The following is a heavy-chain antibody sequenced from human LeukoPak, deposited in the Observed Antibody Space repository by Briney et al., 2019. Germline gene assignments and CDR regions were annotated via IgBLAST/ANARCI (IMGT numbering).Heavy chain of an antibody. D-gene: IGHD2-2*01. CDR1: GFTFSSYS. V-gene: IGHV3-21*01. J-gene: IGHJ4*02. CDR3: ASPHKDCGSTSCYENY. Sequence: GRSLRLSCAASGFTFSSYSMNWVRQAPGKGLEWVSSISSSSSYIYYADSVKGRFTISRDNAKNSLYLQMNSLRAEDTAVYYCASPHKDCGSTSCYENYWGQGTLVTVSS. CDR2: ISSSSSYI.